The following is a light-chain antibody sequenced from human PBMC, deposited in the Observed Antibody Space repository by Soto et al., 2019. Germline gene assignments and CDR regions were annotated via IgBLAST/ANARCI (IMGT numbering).Light chain of an antibody. CDR2: GAS. V-gene: IGKV3-20*01. CDR3: QHYGTSLYT. J-gene: IGKJ2*01. CDR1: QSIGSN. Sequence: EVLMTQSQGTLSVSPGERVTVSCRASQSIGSNLAWYQQKPGQAPRLLIYGASSRATGIPDRFSGSGSGTDFTLTISRLEPEDFAVYYCQHYGTSLYTFGQGTKLEIK.